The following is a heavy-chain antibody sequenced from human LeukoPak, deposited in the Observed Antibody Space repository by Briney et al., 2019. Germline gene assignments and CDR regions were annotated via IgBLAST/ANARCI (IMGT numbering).Heavy chain of an antibody. Sequence: SETLSLTCTVSGGSISSYYWSWIRQPAGKGLEWIGRIYTSGSTNYNPSLKSRVTMSVDTSENQFSLKLSSVTAADTAVYYCASAPPFIGFGYYYYYMVVWGKGTTVTVSS. J-gene: IGHJ6*03. CDR1: GGSISSYY. CDR2: IYTSGST. CDR3: ASAPPFIGFGYYYYYMVV. V-gene: IGHV4-4*07. D-gene: IGHD3-16*02.